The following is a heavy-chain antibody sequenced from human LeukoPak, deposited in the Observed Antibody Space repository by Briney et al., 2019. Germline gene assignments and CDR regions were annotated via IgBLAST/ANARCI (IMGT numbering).Heavy chain of an antibody. CDR3: ARFKGSGSYLLDY. CDR1: GFTFSSYS. V-gene: IGHV3-48*01. CDR2: ISSSSSTI. J-gene: IGHJ4*02. Sequence: GGSLRLSCAASGFTFSSYSMNWVRQAPGKGLEWVSYISSSSSTIYYADSVKGRFTISRDNAKNSLYPQMNSLRAEDTAVYYCARFKGSGSYLLDYWGQGTLVTVSS. D-gene: IGHD1-26*01.